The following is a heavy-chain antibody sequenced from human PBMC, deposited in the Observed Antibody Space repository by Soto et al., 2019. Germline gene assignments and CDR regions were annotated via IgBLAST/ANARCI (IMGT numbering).Heavy chain of an antibody. V-gene: IGHV3-23*01. D-gene: IGHD3-10*01. CDR2: ISGTGDSS. CDR1: GFTFGSYA. CDR3: AKDNGSYGSGSFSH. Sequence: EVQLLESGGGLVQPGGSLRLSCAASGFTFGSYAMSWVRQAPGKGLEWVSLISGTGDSSEYANSVKGRFTISRNYSKTTVFLQMNRLRAEDTAVYFCAKDNGSYGSGSFSHWGQGTLVTVSS. J-gene: IGHJ4*02.